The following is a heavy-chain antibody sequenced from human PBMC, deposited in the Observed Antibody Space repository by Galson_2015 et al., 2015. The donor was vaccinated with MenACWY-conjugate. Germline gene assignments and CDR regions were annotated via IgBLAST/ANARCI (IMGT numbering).Heavy chain of an antibody. CDR2: INWNGDRT. V-gene: IGHV3-20*01. CDR1: GFTFDDHG. J-gene: IGHJ3*02. D-gene: IGHD6-19*01. Sequence: SLRLACAGSGFTFDDHGMYWVRQAPGKGLEWVSSINWNGDRTGYADSVKGRFTISRDNAKHYLYLQMNNLRAEDTAFYHCARGVEQWLVRPSTHFDIWGQGTLLTVSS. CDR3: ARGVEQWLVRPSTHFDI.